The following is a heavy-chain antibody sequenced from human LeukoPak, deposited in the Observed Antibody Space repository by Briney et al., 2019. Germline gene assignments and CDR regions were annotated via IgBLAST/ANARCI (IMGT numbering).Heavy chain of an antibody. CDR3: ARPYGSAKYYFDY. V-gene: IGHV3-7*01. Sequence: GGSLRLSCAASGFTFSSYWMSWVRQAPGKGLEGVANIKQDGSEKYYVDSVKGRFTISRDNAKNSLYLQMNSLRAEDTAVYYCARPYGSAKYYFDYWGQGTLVTVSS. D-gene: IGHD3-10*01. J-gene: IGHJ4*02. CDR1: GFTFSSYW. CDR2: IKQDGSEK.